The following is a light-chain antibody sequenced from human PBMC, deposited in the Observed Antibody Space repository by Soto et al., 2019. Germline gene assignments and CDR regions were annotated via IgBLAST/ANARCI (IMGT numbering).Light chain of an antibody. CDR2: GAS. CDR3: QRYKDWSLKYT. V-gene: IGKV3-15*01. CDR1: QNVNSN. J-gene: IGKJ2*01. Sequence: EIVMTQSPATLSMSPGERATLSCRATQNVNSNLAWYQHRPGQAPRLLIYGASISPTVIPARFSGSGSGREFTLTIDSKQSEEFAGYYCQRYKDWSLKYTFGQGTKLEIK.